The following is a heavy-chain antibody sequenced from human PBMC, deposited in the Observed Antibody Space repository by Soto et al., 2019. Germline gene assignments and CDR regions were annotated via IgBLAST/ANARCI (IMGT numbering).Heavy chain of an antibody. J-gene: IGHJ4*02. CDR2: ISAYNGNT. CDR1: GYTFTSYG. V-gene: IGHV1-18*01. Sequence: GASVKVSCKASGYTFTSYGVSWVRQAPGQGLEWMGWISAYNGNTKYAQKLQGRVTMTTDTSTNTAYMDLRSLRSDDTAVYYCARDSPPVDYWGQGTLVTV. CDR3: ARDSPPVDY.